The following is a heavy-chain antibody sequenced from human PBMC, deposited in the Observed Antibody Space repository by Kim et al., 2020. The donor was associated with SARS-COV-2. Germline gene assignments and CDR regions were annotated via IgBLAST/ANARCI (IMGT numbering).Heavy chain of an antibody. CDR2: IYSGGSST. CDR1: GFTFSSYA. J-gene: IGHJ6*02. D-gene: IGHD3-9*01. V-gene: IGHV3-23*03. Sequence: GGSLRLSCAASGFTFSSYAMSWVRQAPGKGLEWVSVIYSGGSSTYYADSVKGRFTISRDNSKNTLYLQMNSLRAEDTAVYYCAKNFRPPSGYYNVEYGMYVWGQGTTVTVSS. CDR3: AKNFRPPSGYYNVEYGMYV.